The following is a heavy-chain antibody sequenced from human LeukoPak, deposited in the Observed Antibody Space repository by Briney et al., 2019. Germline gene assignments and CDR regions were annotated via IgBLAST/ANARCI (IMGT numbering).Heavy chain of an antibody. J-gene: IGHJ3*02. D-gene: IGHD1-26*01. V-gene: IGHV5-51*01. Sequence: GESLKISCKGSGYTFTNYWIGWVRQMPGKGLEWMGIIFPADSDTRYSPSFQGQVTISADRSITTAYLQWNGLKAADTAIYYCARQRAWRELGAFDIWGLGTMVTVSS. CDR1: GYTFTNYW. CDR2: IFPADSDT. CDR3: ARQRAWRELGAFDI.